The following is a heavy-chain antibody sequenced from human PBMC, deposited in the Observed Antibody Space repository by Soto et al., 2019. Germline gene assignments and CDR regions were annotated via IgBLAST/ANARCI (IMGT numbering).Heavy chain of an antibody. CDR2: SSDSGGNT. V-gene: IGHV3-23*01. CDR3: AKGSVGGLALF. J-gene: IGHJ6*04. D-gene: IGHD3-16*01. CDR1: EFPFSDYT. Sequence: GGPLRLSCRASEFPFSDYTRTGVRQAPGKGLEWVSSSSDSGGNTNYADAVKGRFTISRDNSKDTLYLQVNSLRGEDTSIYYCAKGSVGGLALFWGKGTTVTVSS.